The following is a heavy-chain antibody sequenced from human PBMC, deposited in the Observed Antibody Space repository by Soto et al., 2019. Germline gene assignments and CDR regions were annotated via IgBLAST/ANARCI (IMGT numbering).Heavy chain of an antibody. CDR1: GGSTNNSNYS. CDR3: ARVPDR. Sequence: TSETLSLTCTVSGGSTNNSNYSWGWIRQPPGKGLEWIGTMYYSGNTYYNPSLKSRVTISVDTSKNQFSLKLSSVTAADRAVYYCARVPDRWGQGTLVTVSS. V-gene: IGHV4-39*07. CDR2: MYYSGNT. J-gene: IGHJ5*02. D-gene: IGHD2-2*01.